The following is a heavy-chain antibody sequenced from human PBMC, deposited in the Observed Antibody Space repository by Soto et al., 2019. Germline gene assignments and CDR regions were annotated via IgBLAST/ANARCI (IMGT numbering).Heavy chain of an antibody. V-gene: IGHV1-46*02. CDR1: RYTFNTYN. CDR3: ARDLGYSYGYRSYWFDT. D-gene: IGHD5-18*01. CDR2: IHPSGGGT. J-gene: IGHJ5*02. Sequence: ASMKVSCNPSRYTFNTYNLHWERQAPGQALEWMGVIHPSGGGTTYAQKFLGRVTVTRDTSTSTVFMELSSLRSDDTAVYYCARDLGYSYGYRSYWFDTWGQGTLVTVSS.